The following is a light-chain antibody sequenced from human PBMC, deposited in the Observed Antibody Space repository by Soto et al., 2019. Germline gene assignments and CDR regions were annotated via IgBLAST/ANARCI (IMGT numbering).Light chain of an antibody. CDR1: SSDIGGFNY. Sequence: QSALTQPASVSGSPGQSITISCNGTSSDIGGFNYVSWYQQHPGKAPTLIIYEVSNRPSGVSNRFSGSKSGNTASLTISGLQAEDEADYYCSSYTSSSTLGVFGGGTKLTVL. V-gene: IGLV2-14*03. J-gene: IGLJ3*02. CDR3: SSYTSSSTLGV. CDR2: EVS.